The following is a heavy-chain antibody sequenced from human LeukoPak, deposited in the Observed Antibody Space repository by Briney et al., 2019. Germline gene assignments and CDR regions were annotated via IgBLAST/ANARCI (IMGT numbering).Heavy chain of an antibody. CDR3: AKDVDEYVWGSYRPDS. V-gene: IGHV3-23*01. J-gene: IGHJ4*02. CDR1: GFTFRSYA. Sequence: SGGSLRLSCVASGFTFRSYAMSWVRQPPGKGPEWVSCISGRGGNTKYADSVKGRFTISRDNSKNTLYLQMNSLRAEDTAVYYCAKDVDEYVWGSYRPDSWGQGTLVTVSS. CDR2: ISGRGGNT. D-gene: IGHD3-16*02.